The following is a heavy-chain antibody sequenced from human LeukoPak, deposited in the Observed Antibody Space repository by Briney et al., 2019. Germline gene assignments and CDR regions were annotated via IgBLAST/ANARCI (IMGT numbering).Heavy chain of an antibody. CDR3: AQLGYGPDY. CDR1: GFSLSTSGVG. V-gene: IGHV2-5*02. Sequence: SGPTLVKPTQTLTLTCTFSGFSLSTSGVGVGWIRQPPGKALEWLALIYWDDDKRYSPSLKSRLTITKDTSKNQVVLTMTNMDPVDTTTYYYAQLGYGPDYWGQGTLVTVSS. D-gene: IGHD5-18*01. CDR2: IYWDDDK. J-gene: IGHJ4*02.